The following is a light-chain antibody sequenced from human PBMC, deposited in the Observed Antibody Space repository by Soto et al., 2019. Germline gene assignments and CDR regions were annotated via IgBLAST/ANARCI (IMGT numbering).Light chain of an antibody. CDR3: QSADSSGTYLVV. V-gene: IGLV3-25*03. CDR2: KDS. J-gene: IGLJ2*01. CDR1: ALPRQY. Sequence: SYELTQPPSVSVSPGQTATITCSGDALPRQYAYWYQQKPGQAPVLLIYKDSERPSGIPERFSGSTSGTTVTLTISGVQAEDEADYYCQSADSSGTYLVVFGGGTKVTVL.